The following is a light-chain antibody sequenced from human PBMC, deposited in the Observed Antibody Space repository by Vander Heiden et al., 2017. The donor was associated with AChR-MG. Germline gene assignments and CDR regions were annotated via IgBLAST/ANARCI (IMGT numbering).Light chain of an antibody. Sequence: SYELTQPPPVSVSPGQTASITCSGDQLGDKFAFWYQQKPGQSPVLVIYQDNKRPAGIPERFSGSLSGNTATLTISGTQAVDEAYYYCQAWDRSTWVFGGGTKLTVL. CDR3: QAWDRSTWV. J-gene: IGLJ2*01. CDR1: QLGDKF. CDR2: QDN. V-gene: IGLV3-1*01.